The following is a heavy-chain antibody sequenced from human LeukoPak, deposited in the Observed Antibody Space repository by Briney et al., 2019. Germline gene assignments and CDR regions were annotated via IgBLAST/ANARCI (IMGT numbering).Heavy chain of an antibody. Sequence: GGSLRLSCAVSGFTVTNDYMNWVRQAPGKGLEWVSIIYSGGSTYYADSVKGRFTISRDSSNITLFLQMTNLRAEDSGLYYCATDVRSSPLGFWGHGTLVTVSS. CDR1: GFTVTNDY. CDR3: ATDVRSSPLGF. D-gene: IGHD6-19*01. V-gene: IGHV3-66*01. J-gene: IGHJ4*01. CDR2: IYSGGST.